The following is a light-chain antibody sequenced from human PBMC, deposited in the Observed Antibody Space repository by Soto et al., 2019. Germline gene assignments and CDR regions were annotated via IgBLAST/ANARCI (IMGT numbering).Light chain of an antibody. CDR2: GNT. V-gene: IGLV1-40*01. CDR3: LSFDSSLSVV. CDR1: SSNIGAGYD. Sequence: QYVLTQPTSVSGAPGQRVTISCTGSSSNIGAGYDVHWYQQLPGRAPKILIYGNTNRPSGVPDRFSGSKSGTSASLAITGLQAEDEADYYCLSFDSSLSVVFGGGTQLTVL. J-gene: IGLJ2*01.